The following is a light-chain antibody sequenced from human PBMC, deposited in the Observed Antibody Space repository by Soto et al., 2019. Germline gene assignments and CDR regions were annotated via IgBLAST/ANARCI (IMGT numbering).Light chain of an antibody. J-gene: IGLJ7*01. CDR1: SSNIGPGYD. V-gene: IGLV1-40*01. CDR2: GNN. CDR3: QSYDSSLSGWVI. Sequence: QSVLTQPPSVSGAPGQRVTISCTGSSSNIGPGYDVHWYQQLPGTAPKLLIYGNNNRPSGVPDRFSGSKSGNSASLAITGLQAEDEADYYCQSYDSSLSGWVIFGVGTQLTVL.